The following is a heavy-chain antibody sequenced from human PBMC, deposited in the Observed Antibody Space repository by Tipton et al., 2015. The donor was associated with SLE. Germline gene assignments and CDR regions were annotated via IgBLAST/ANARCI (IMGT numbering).Heavy chain of an antibody. V-gene: IGHV4-59*11. Sequence: TLSLTCTVSGGSISSHYWSWIRQPPGKGLEWIGYIYHSGTTYYNPSPQSRLTISLDTSKKQFSLKLSSVTGADTAVYYCARASYGDPRGDWGQGTLVTVSS. D-gene: IGHD4-17*01. J-gene: IGHJ4*02. CDR3: ARASYGDPRGD. CDR2: IYHSGTT. CDR1: GGSISSHY.